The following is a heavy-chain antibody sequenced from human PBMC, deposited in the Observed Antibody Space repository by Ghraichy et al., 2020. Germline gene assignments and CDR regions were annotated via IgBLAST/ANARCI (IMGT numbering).Heavy chain of an antibody. CDR1: GGSISSSSYY. CDR2: NYYSGST. V-gene: IGHV4-39*01. Sequence: SETLSLTCTVSGGSISSSSYYWGWIRQPPGKGLGWIGSNYYSGSTYNNPSLKSRVTISVDTSKNQFSLKLSSVTAADTAVYYCARHQNLDTAMVTAAFDIWGQGTLVTVSS. D-gene: IGHD5-18*01. J-gene: IGHJ3*02. CDR3: ARHQNLDTAMVTAAFDI.